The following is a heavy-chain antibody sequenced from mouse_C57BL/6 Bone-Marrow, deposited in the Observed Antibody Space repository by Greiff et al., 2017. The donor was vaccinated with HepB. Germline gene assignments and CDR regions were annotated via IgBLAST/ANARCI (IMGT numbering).Heavy chain of an antibody. Sequence: QVQLKQSGAELVKPGASVKMSCKASGYTFTSYWITWVKQRPGQGLEWIGDIYPGSGSTNYNEKFKSKATLTVDTSSSTAYMQLSSLTSEDSAVYYCANFYYDYDGWFAYWGQGTRVTVSA. CDR1: GYTFTSYW. J-gene: IGHJ3*01. V-gene: IGHV1-55*01. D-gene: IGHD2-4*01. CDR3: ANFYYDYDGWFAY. CDR2: IYPGSGST.